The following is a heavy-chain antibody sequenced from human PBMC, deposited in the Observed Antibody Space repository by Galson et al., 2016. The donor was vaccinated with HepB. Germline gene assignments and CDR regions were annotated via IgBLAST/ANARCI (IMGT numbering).Heavy chain of an antibody. J-gene: IGHJ6*02. CDR1: GGTFSTYG. CDR2: IIPILGVL. Sequence: SVKVSCKASGGTFSTYGISWVRQAPGQGLEWMGAIIPILGVLNYAQKFQGRVTITADKSTNTAYMELSRLRSEETAVYYCAREGCSSTSCALDYYYYATDVWGQGTTVTVSS. CDR3: AREGCSSTSCALDYYYYATDV. V-gene: IGHV1-69*10. D-gene: IGHD2-2*01.